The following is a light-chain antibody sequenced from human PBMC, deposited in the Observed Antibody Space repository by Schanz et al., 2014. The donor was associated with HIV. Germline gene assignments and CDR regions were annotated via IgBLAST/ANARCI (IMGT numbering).Light chain of an antibody. Sequence: QSALTQPPSVSGSPGQSVTISCTGTSSDVGGYNYASWYQQHPGKAPKLMIYEVRNRPSGVSSRFSGSKSGNTASLTISGLQAEDEADYYCCSYTTTSTYVFGAGTKLTVL. CDR2: EVR. V-gene: IGLV2-14*01. J-gene: IGLJ1*01. CDR3: CSYTTTSTYV. CDR1: SSDVGGYNY.